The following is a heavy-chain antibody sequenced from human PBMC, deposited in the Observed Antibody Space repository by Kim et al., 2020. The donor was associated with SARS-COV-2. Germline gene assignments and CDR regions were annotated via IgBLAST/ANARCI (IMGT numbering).Heavy chain of an antibody. Sequence: GGSLRLSCAASGFTFSSYSMNWVRKAPGKGLEWVSYISSSSSTINYADSVKGRFTISRDNAKNSLYLQMNSLRDEDTAVYYCARGGKIAAAGGSLYNYYGMDVWGQGTTVTVSS. V-gene: IGHV3-48*02. CDR1: GFTFSSYS. J-gene: IGHJ6*02. D-gene: IGHD6-13*01. CDR3: ARGGKIAAAGGSLYNYYGMDV. CDR2: ISSSSSTI.